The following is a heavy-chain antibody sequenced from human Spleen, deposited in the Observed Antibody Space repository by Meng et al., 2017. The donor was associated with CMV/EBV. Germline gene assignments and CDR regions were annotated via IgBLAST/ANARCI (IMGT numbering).Heavy chain of an antibody. CDR2: INPNSGGT. J-gene: IGHJ4*02. CDR3: ARKGYCSSTSCSYWDY. CDR1: GYTFTGYY. D-gene: IGHD2-2*01. Sequence: GYTFTGYYMHWVRQAPGQGLEWMGWINPNSGGTNYAQKFQGRVTMTRDTSISTAYMELSRLRSDDTAVYYCARKGYCSSTSCSYWDYWGQGTLVTVSS. V-gene: IGHV1-2*02.